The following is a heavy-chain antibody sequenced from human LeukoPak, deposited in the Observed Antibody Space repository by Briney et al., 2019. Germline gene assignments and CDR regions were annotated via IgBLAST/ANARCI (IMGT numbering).Heavy chain of an antibody. CDR2: IDPNSGGT. CDR1: GYTFSGYY. V-gene: IGHV1-2*02. CDR3: ARDRVLGYAPPSFDY. J-gene: IGHJ4*02. D-gene: IGHD5-12*01. Sequence: ASVKVSCKASGYTFSGYYIQWVRQAPGQGLEWIGWIDPNSGGTKYAQKFQGRVTMTSDTSISTAFMDLSSLRSDDTAVYYCARDRVLGYAPPSFDYWGQGTLVTVSS.